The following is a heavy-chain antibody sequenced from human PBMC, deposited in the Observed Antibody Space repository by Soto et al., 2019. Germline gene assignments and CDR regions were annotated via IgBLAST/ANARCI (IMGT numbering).Heavy chain of an antibody. Sequence: QVQLVQSGTEVKKPGSSVKVSCKASGGTFRTSAISWVRQAPGQGLEWVGGIIPIFGTPTYAQKFQGRVTITADDSKTTAYVRLSSLTSDDTAVFYSATPHSELPSDDYGDYDLLPSYGLDVWSQGTTVTVAS. D-gene: IGHD4-17*01. CDR1: GGTFRTSA. CDR2: IIPIFGTP. CDR3: ATPHSELPSDDYGDYDLLPSYGLDV. J-gene: IGHJ6*02. V-gene: IGHV1-69*01.